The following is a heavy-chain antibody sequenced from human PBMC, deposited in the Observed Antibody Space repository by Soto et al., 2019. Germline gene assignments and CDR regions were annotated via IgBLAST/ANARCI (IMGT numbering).Heavy chain of an antibody. CDR3: ANGKDTSIGVADY. CDR2: INHSGST. V-gene: IGHV4-34*01. Sequence: PSETLSLTCAVYGGSFSGYYWSWIRQPPGKGLEWIGEINHSGSTNYNPSLKSRVTISVDTSKNQFSLKLSSVTAADTAVYYCANGKDTSIGVADYWGQGTLVTVSS. CDR1: GGSFSGYY. D-gene: IGHD3-3*01. J-gene: IGHJ4*02.